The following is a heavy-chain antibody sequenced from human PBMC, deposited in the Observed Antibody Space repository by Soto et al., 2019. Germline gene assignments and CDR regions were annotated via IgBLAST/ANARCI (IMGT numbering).Heavy chain of an antibody. CDR3: AKDRFLPSDSRGYLFDY. CDR1: GFTFSSYA. J-gene: IGHJ4*02. D-gene: IGHD3-22*01. Sequence: GGSLRLSCAASGFTFSSYAMAWVRQAPGKGLEWVSAISGSVGTTYYADSVKGRFTISRDNSKNTLYLQMNSLRAEDTALYYCAKDRFLPSDSRGYLFDYWGQGTLVTVSS. V-gene: IGHV3-23*01. CDR2: ISGSVGTT.